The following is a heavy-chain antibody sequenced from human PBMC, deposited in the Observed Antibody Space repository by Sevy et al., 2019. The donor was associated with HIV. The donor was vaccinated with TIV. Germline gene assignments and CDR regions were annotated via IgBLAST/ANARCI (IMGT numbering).Heavy chain of an antibody. CDR1: GFTFSNYE. J-gene: IGHJ5*02. D-gene: IGHD3-22*01. CDR3: ARVDDYYDKGLDP. V-gene: IGHV3-48*03. Sequence: GGSLRLSCEASGFTFSNYEMNWVRQAPGKGLEWVSYISSRDSARYYADSVKGRFSISRDNAKNSLYLQMNSLRAEDTAVYYCARVDDYYDKGLDPWGQGTLVTVSS. CDR2: ISSRDSAR.